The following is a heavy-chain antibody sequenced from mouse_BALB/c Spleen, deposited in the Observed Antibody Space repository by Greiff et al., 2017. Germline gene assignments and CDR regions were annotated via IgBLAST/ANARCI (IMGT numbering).Heavy chain of an antibody. J-gene: IGHJ4*01. CDR2: INPGSGGT. CDR1: GYAFTNYL. D-gene: IGHD2-3*01. CDR3: ARSYDGFYYAMDY. V-gene: IGHV1-54*01. Sequence: VKLQQSGAELVRPGTSVKVSCKASGYAFTNYLIEWVKQRPGQGLEWIGVINPGSGGTNYNEKFKGKATLTADKSSSTAYMQLSSLTSDDSAVYFCARSYDGFYYAMDYWGQGTSVTVSS.